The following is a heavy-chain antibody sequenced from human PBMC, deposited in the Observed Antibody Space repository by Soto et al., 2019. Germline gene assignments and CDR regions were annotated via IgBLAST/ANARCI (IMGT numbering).Heavy chain of an antibody. J-gene: IGHJ4*02. V-gene: IGHV4-61*03. D-gene: IGHD3-22*01. CDR3: VRDRYFYDSRGYYRSLDS. CDR2: IFHSGST. Sequence: TEPLSLTAPVSGVPVISCSFYRAWNRQPPVKGLEWIGYIFHSGSTDYNPSLQSRVTISIDTSRNHFSLNLTSVTAADTAVYYCVRDRYFYDSRGYYRSLDSWGQGTLVTV. CDR1: GVPVISCSFY.